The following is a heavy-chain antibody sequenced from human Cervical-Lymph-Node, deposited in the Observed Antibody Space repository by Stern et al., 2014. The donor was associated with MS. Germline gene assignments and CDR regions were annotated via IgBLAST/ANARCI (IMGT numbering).Heavy chain of an antibody. Sequence: EDQLVESGGGLVQPGGSLRLSCVASGLTFSDHYMDWVRQAPGKGLEWVARIANPPKTYITKYAASVNGRFTISRDDSKNSLYLQMNNLKTEDTAMYYCARVGYSGTFDHWGQGTLVTVS. D-gene: IGHD1-26*01. J-gene: IGHJ4*02. V-gene: IGHV3-72*01. CDR2: IANPPKTYIT. CDR1: GLTFSDHY. CDR3: ARVGYSGTFDH.